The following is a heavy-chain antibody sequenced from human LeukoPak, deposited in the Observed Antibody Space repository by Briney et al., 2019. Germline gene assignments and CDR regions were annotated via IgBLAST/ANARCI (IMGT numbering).Heavy chain of an antibody. CDR3: ARDRYSIAGKGRTFDY. CDR1: GYTFTSYD. Sequence: ASVKVSCKASGYTFTSYDINWVRQATGQGLEWMGWMNPNSGNTGYAQKFQGRVTMTRNTSISTVYMELSSLRSEDTAVYYCARDRYSIAGKGRTFDYWGQGTLVTVSS. CDR2: MNPNSGNT. J-gene: IGHJ4*02. V-gene: IGHV1-8*01. D-gene: IGHD6-6*01.